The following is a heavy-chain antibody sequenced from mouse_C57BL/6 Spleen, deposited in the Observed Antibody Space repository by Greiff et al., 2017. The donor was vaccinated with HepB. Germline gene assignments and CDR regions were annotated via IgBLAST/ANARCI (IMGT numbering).Heavy chain of an antibody. CDR1: GYTFTDYN. Sequence: EVQLQQSGPELVKPGASVKMSCKASGYTFTDYNMHWVKQSHGKSLEWIGYINPNNGGTSYNQKFKGKATLTVNKSSSTAYMELRSLTSEDSAVYYFARYYYGSSSPYFDYWGQGTTLTVSS. CDR3: ARYYYGSSSPYFDY. CDR2: INPNNGGT. D-gene: IGHD1-1*01. V-gene: IGHV1-22*01. J-gene: IGHJ2*01.